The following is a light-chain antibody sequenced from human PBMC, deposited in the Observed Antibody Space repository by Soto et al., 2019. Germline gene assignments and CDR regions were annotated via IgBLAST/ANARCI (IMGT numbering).Light chain of an antibody. CDR2: GAS. CDR3: QQYGSSPPVT. V-gene: IGKV3-20*01. Sequence: EIVLTQSPGTLSLSPGERATLPCRASQSVSSSYLAWYQQKPGQAPRLLIYGASSRATGIPDRFSGSGSGTDFTLTISRLEPEDFAVYYCQQYGSSPPVTFGQGTQVEIK. CDR1: QSVSSSY. J-gene: IGKJ1*01.